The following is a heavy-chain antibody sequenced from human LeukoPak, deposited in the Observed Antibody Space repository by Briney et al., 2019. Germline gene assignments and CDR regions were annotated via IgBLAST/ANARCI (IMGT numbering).Heavy chain of an antibody. D-gene: IGHD4-17*01. CDR1: GFTFDDYA. Sequence: TGRSLRLSCAASGFTFDDYAMHWVRQAPGKGLEWVSLISGDSGSTYYADSVKGRFTISRDNSKNFLYLQMNSLRTEDTALYYCAKDYGDYRNYYYYYMDVWGKGTTVTVSS. CDR3: AKDYGDYRNYYYYYMDV. V-gene: IGHV3-43*02. J-gene: IGHJ6*03. CDR2: ISGDSGST.